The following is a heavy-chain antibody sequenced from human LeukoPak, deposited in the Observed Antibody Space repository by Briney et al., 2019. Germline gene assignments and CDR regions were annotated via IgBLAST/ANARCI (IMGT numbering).Heavy chain of an antibody. CDR2: IIPILGIA. CDR1: GGTFSSYA. J-gene: IGHJ4*02. D-gene: IGHD3-9*01. Sequence: SVKVSCKASGGTFSSYATSWVRQAPGQGLEWMGRIIPILGIANYAQKFQGRVTITADKSTSTAYMELSSLRSEDTAVYYCARDPDYDILTGYYRDYWGQGTLVTVSS. V-gene: IGHV1-69*04. CDR3: ARDPDYDILTGYYRDY.